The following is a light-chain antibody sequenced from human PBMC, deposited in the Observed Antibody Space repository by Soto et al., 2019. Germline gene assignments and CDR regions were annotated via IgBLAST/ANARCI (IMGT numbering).Light chain of an antibody. CDR1: PSNIGSSYA. J-gene: IGLJ2*01. Sequence: QLVLTQPPSVSGAPGQRVTISCTGTPSNIGSSYAVHWYQQIPGTPPKVLIYGSDKRPSGVPDRFSASRSGTSASLTISGLQAEDEADYFCHSYDRSLGGVLFGGGTKLTVL. V-gene: IGLV1-40*01. CDR2: GSD. CDR3: HSYDRSLGGVL.